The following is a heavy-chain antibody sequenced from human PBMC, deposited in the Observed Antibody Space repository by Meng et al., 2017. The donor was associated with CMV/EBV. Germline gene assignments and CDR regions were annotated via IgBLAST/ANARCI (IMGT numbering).Heavy chain of an antibody. Sequence: SVKVSCKASGGTFSSYTISWVRQAPGQGLEWMGRIIPILGIANYAQKFQGRVTITADKSTSTAYMELSSLRSEDTAVYYCALGYCSSTSCYSYYYYGMDVWGQGTTVTVSS. D-gene: IGHD2-2*01. V-gene: IGHV1-69*02. CDR3: ALGYCSSTSCYSYYYYGMDV. J-gene: IGHJ6*02. CDR1: GGTFSSYT. CDR2: IIPILGIA.